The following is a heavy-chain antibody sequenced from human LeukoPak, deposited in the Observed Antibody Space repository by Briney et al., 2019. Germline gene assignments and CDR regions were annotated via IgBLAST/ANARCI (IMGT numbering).Heavy chain of an antibody. CDR3: GGGFLEAEGRTEDYFDY. CDR2: SNNYEGRT. D-gene: IGHD4-23*01. Sequence: VKVSFKASRYIFSNYGISWVRQAPGQDRAGMGCSNNYEGRTNFAQIFHGRVTFTTDTSTSTPSIYLRTLRSDDTAGYYCGGGFLEAEGRTEDYFDYWGQGTLVIVSS. J-gene: IGHJ4*02. CDR1: RYIFSNYG. V-gene: IGHV1-18*01.